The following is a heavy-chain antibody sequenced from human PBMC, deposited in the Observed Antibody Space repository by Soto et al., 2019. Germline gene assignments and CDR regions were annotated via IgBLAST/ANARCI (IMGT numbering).Heavy chain of an antibody. CDR3: ARFYCRGGSCYRDDAFDI. Sequence: QVQLVQSGAEVKKPGSSVKVSCKASGGTFSSYTISWVRQAPGQGLEWMGRIIPILGIANYAQKFQGRVTITADKSTSTAYMELSSLRSEDTAVYYCARFYCRGGSCYRDDAFDIWGQGTMVTVSS. V-gene: IGHV1-69*02. D-gene: IGHD2-15*01. J-gene: IGHJ3*02. CDR1: GGTFSSYT. CDR2: IIPILGIA.